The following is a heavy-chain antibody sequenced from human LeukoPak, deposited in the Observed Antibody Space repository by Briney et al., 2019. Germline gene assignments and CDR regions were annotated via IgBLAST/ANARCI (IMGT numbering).Heavy chain of an antibody. CDR3: ARVQKVGAATIWDY. CDR1: GGSISSSSYY. Sequence: PSETLSLTCTVSGGSISSSSYYWGWIRQPPGKGLEWIGSIYYSGSTNYNPSLKSRVTISVDTSKNQFSLKLSSVTAADTAVYYCARVQKVGAATIWDYWGQGTLVTVSS. CDR2: IYYSGST. V-gene: IGHV4-39*07. D-gene: IGHD1-26*01. J-gene: IGHJ4*02.